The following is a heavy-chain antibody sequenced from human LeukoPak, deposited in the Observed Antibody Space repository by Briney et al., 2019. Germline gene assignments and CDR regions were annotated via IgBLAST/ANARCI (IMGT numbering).Heavy chain of an antibody. Sequence: PGGSLRLSCAASGFTVSSNFMNWVRLAPGKGLEWVSVIYSGGTTYYADSVKGRFTVSRDNSKNTLYLQMNSLRAEDTAVYYCASDAGCSTTSCRPGYFDYWGQGTLVTVSS. V-gene: IGHV3-66*02. CDR3: ASDAGCSTTSCRPGYFDY. D-gene: IGHD2-2*01. J-gene: IGHJ4*02. CDR2: IYSGGTT. CDR1: GFTVSSNF.